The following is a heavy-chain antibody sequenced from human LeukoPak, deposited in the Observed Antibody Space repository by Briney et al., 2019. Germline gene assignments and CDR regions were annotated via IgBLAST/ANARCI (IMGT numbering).Heavy chain of an antibody. CDR2: IYSGGST. V-gene: IGHV3-53*01. D-gene: IGHD3-10*01. CDR3: ARETLHYYGSGSYYGQGFDY. Sequence: GGSLRLSCAASGFTVSSNYMSWVHQAPGKGLEWVSVIYSGGSTYYADSVKGRFTISRDNSKNTLYLQMNSLRAEDTAVYYCARETLHYYGSGSYYGQGFDYWGQGTLVTVSS. CDR1: GFTVSSNY. J-gene: IGHJ4*02.